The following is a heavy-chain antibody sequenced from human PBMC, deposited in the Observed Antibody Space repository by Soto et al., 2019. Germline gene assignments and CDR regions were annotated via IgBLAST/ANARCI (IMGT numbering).Heavy chain of an antibody. J-gene: IGHJ4*02. D-gene: IGHD3-9*01. V-gene: IGHV3-23*01. Sequence: EVQLLESGGGLVQPGGSLRLSCAASGFTFSSYAMSWVRQAPGKGLEWVSAFSGSGGSTYYADSVEGRFTISRDKSKNTLYLQMNSLRAEDTAVYYCAKDDLLRYFDGYEGYWGQGTLVTVSS. CDR3: AKDDLLRYFDGYEGY. CDR2: FSGSGGST. CDR1: GFTFSSYA.